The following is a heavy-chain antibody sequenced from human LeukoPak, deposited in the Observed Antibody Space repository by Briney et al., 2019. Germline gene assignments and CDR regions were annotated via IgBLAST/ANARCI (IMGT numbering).Heavy chain of an antibody. J-gene: IGHJ3*02. D-gene: IGHD3-9*01. CDR2: IDYSGSS. CDR3: ARDHPVADWAPDI. CDR1: GGSISSGDYY. V-gene: IGHV4-61*03. Sequence: PSQTLSLTCTVSGGSISSGDYYWSWIRQPPGKGLEWIGFIDYSGSSNYNPSLKSRVTISADPSTNHFSLNLTSVTAADTAVYFCARDHPVADWAPDIWGRGTMVTVSS.